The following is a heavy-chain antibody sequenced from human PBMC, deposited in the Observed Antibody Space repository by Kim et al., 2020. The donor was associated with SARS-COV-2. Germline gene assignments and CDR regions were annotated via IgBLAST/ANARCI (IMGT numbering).Heavy chain of an antibody. CDR1: GFTFSSYA. V-gene: IGHV3-30*04. CDR3: ATVPEKETYWYFDL. Sequence: GASLRLSCAASGFTFSSYAMHWVRQAPGKGLEWVAVISYDGSNKYYADSVKGRFTISRDNSKNTLYLQMNSLRAEDTAVYYCATVPEKETYWYFDLWGRG. D-gene: IGHD2-2*01. CDR2: ISYDGSNK. J-gene: IGHJ2*01.